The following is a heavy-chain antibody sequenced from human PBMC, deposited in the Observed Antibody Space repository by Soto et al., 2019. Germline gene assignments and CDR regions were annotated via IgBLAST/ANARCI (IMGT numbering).Heavy chain of an antibody. D-gene: IGHD6-19*01. CDR2: IYYSGST. Sequence: SETLSLTCTVSGGSISSYDWSWIRQPPGKGLEWIGYIYYSGSTSYNPSLRSRVTISVDTSKNQFSLKLSSVTAADTAVYYCARQAPHSSGWFWFDPWGQGTLVTVSS. J-gene: IGHJ5*02. CDR1: GGSISSYD. CDR3: ARQAPHSSGWFWFDP. V-gene: IGHV4-59*08.